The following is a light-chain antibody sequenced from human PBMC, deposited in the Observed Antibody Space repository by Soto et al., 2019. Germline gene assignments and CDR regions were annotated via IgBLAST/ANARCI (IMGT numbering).Light chain of an antibody. Sequence: QSVLTQPASVSGSPGQSITISCTGTGSDVGSYSLVSWYQQHPGKAPKLMIYEVFKWPSGVSNRFSGSKSGNTASLTISGLQAEDEADYYCCSYAGSSTLYVFGTGTKVTVL. CDR3: CSYAGSSTLYV. J-gene: IGLJ1*01. CDR1: GSDVGSYSL. V-gene: IGLV2-23*02. CDR2: EVF.